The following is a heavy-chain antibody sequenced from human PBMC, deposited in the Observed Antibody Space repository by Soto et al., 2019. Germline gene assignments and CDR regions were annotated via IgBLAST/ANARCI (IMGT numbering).Heavy chain of an antibody. V-gene: IGHV1-8*01. J-gene: IGHJ6*03. Sequence: QVQLVQSGAEVKKPGASVKVPCKASGYIFTSYDINWGRQDTGQGLEWVGWMNPKSGNTGYAQKFEGRVTMTRNTSISTAYMELSSLRSEDTAVYYCARAPEYSSTWDFYYYYMDVWGNGTTVAVS. CDR3: ARAPEYSSTWDFYYYYMDV. D-gene: IGHD6-13*01. CDR2: MNPKSGNT. CDR1: GYIFTSYD.